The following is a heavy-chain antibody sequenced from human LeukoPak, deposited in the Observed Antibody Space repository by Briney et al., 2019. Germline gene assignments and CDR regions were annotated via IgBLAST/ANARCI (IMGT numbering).Heavy chain of an antibody. J-gene: IGHJ4*02. CDR3: ARHDAAAVVEY. CDR1: GGSISSHTYY. D-gene: IGHD6-19*01. V-gene: IGHV4-39*01. CDR2: IYYSGNT. Sequence: SETLSLTCTVSGGSISSHTYYWGWIRQAPGKGLEWIGSIYYSGNTYYNPSLKSRVTISVDTSKNQFSLELWPVIAAVYYCARHDAAAVVEYWGQGTLVTVSS.